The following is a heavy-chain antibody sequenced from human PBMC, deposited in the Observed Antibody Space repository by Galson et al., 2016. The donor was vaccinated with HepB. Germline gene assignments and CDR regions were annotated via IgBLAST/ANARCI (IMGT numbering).Heavy chain of an antibody. CDR1: AFTFSRYS. CDR2: ISRSRDYI. J-gene: IGHJ6*02. D-gene: IGHD2-2*01. CDR3: ARAMGQYQLLPFAMNV. V-gene: IGHV3-21*01. Sequence: SLRLSCAASAFTFSRYSMSWVRQAPGKGLEWLSSISRSRDYIHYADSVKGRFTISRDNAKTSLYLHLSSRRVDDPAVYYCARAMGQYQLLPFAMNVWGQGTMVAVSS.